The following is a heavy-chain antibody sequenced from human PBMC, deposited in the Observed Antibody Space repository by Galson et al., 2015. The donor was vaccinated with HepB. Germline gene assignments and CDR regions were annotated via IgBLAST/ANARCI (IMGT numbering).Heavy chain of an antibody. D-gene: IGHD4-17*01. J-gene: IGHJ6*02. Sequence: SLRLSCAASGFTFSRHFMNWVRQAPGKGLEWVAYISSTSRYIYYADSVKGRFTISRDNDKNSLYLQMNSLRADDTAVYYCARVYDGDDAGEDYGMDVWGPGATVTVSS. CDR2: ISSTSRYI. CDR1: GFTFSRHF. V-gene: IGHV3-21*01. CDR3: ARVYDGDDAGEDYGMDV.